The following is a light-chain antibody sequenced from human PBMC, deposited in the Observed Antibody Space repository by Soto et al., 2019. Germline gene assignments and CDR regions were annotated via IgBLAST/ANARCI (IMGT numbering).Light chain of an antibody. CDR2: GAS. CDR3: QQRSNWPLT. CDR1: QSVSSSY. J-gene: IGKJ4*01. Sequence: EIVFTQSPCTLSLSPGERATLSCRASQSVSSSYLAWYQQKPGQAPRLLIYGASNRATGIPARFSGSGSGTDFTLTISSLEPEDFAVYYCQQRSNWPLTFGGGTKVDIK. V-gene: IGKV3D-20*02.